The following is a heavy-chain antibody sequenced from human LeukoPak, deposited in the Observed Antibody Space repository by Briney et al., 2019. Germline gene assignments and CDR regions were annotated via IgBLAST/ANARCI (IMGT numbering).Heavy chain of an antibody. CDR3: VMSDY. J-gene: IGHJ4*02. CDR2: INGDGSST. CDR1: GFTFRSSW. V-gene: IGHV3-74*01. Sequence: GGSLRVSCAASGFTFRSSWMHWVRQAPGKGLVWVSRINGDGSSTSYADSVKGRFTISRDNAKNTLSLEMNSLRAEDTAVYFCVMSDYWGQGILVTVSS.